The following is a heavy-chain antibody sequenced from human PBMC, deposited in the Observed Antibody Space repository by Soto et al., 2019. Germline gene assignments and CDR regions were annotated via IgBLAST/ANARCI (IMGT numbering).Heavy chain of an antibody. CDR3: AGQPAPKWLQPYGMDV. J-gene: IGHJ6*02. D-gene: IGHD2-2*01. CDR1: GYSFTSYW. Sequence: PGESLKISCKGSGYSFTSYWISWVRQMPGKGLEWMGRSDPSDSYTNYSPSFQGHVTISADKSISTAYLQWSSLKASDTAMYYCAGQPAPKWLQPYGMDVWGQGTTVTVSS. V-gene: IGHV5-10-1*01. CDR2: SDPSDSYT.